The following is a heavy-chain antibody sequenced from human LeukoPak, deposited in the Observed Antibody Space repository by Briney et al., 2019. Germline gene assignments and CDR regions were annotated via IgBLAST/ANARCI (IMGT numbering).Heavy chain of an antibody. J-gene: IGHJ5*02. CDR3: ARAPPSLGWFDP. CDR2: IYYNGNT. CDR1: GGSIRSYY. V-gene: IGHV4-59*12. Sequence: PSETLSLTYTVSGGSIRSYYWSWIRQPPGKGLEWIGNIYYNGNTNYNPSLKSRVTMSVDTSKNQFSLKLSSVTAADTAVYYCARAPPSLGWFDPWGQGTLVTVSS.